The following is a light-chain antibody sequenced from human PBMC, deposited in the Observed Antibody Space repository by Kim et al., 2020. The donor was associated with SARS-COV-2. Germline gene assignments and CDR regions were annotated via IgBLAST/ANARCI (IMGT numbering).Light chain of an antibody. V-gene: IGLV6-57*02. CDR3: QSYDRTTVM. Sequence: GKAVTSSCTCSRGHIAGNFVQGYQQRPGSAPNNEIYEDMKRPSGVPARFSGSIDSSSNSASLPISGLRTEDEATYYCQSYDRTTVMFGGGTQLTVL. CDR1: RGHIAGNF. CDR2: EDM. J-gene: IGLJ3*02.